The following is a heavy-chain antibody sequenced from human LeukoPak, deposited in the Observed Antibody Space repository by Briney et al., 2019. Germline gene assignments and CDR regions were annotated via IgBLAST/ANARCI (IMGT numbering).Heavy chain of an antibody. V-gene: IGHV3-23*01. CDR1: GFTFSSYA. Sequence: GGSLRLSCAASGFTFSSYAMSWVRQAPGKGLECVSAISGSGGSTYYADSVKGRFTISRDNSKNTLYLQMNSLRAEDTAVYYCAKRGIIESDAFDIWGQGTMVTVSS. J-gene: IGHJ3*02. D-gene: IGHD3-16*02. CDR3: AKRGIIESDAFDI. CDR2: ISGSGGST.